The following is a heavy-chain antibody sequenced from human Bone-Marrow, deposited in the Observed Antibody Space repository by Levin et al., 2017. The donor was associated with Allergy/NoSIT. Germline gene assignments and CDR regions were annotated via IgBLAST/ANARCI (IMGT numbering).Heavy chain of an antibody. D-gene: IGHD6-19*01. Sequence: GSVKVSCKASGYTFTDYFIHWVRLAPGQGLEWMGWINPNSGDTDSSQNFQGTVTMTRDTSISTAYMEVTSLTSNDTALYYCARISSAAFDMWGQGTVVTVSS. V-gene: IGHV1-2*02. CDR1: GYTFTDYF. CDR2: INPNSGDT. CDR3: ARISSAAFDM. J-gene: IGHJ3*02.